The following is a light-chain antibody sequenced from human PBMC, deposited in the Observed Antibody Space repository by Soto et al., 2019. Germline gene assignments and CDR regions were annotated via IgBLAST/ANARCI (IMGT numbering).Light chain of an antibody. CDR1: QGISSY. CDR2: AAS. V-gene: IGKV1-9*01. Sequence: DIQLTQSPSFLSASVGDRVTITCRASQGISSYLAWYQQKPGKAPKLLIYAASTLQSGVPLRFSGSGSGTEFTLTISSLQPEDFATYYCQQLNSYPLTFGGGTKVDI. J-gene: IGKJ4*01. CDR3: QQLNSYPLT.